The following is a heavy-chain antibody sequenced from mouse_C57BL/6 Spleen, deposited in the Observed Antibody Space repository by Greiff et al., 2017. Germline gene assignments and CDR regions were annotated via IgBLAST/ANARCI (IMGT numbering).Heavy chain of an antibody. V-gene: IGHV1-72*01. CDR1: GYTFTSYW. D-gene: IGHD1-1*01. CDR3: AFYYGSSFVYAMDY. J-gene: IGHJ4*01. CDR2: IDPNSGGT. Sequence: SCKASGYTFTSYWMHWVKQRPGRGLEWIGRIDPNSGGTKYNEKFKSKATLTVDKPSSTAYMQLSSLTSEDSAVYYCAFYYGSSFVYAMDYWGQGTSVTVSS.